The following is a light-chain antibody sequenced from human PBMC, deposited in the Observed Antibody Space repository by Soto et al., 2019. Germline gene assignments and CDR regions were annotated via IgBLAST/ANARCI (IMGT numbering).Light chain of an antibody. Sequence: EMVLTQSPGTLSLSPGERATLSCRASQSISRSYLAWYQQKPGQAPRLLIYGASSRATGIPDRFSGSGSGTDFTLTISRLEPEVFAVYYCQQYGSSPLFTFAPGTKVDFK. J-gene: IGKJ3*01. V-gene: IGKV3-20*01. CDR2: GAS. CDR1: QSISRSY. CDR3: QQYGSSPLFT.